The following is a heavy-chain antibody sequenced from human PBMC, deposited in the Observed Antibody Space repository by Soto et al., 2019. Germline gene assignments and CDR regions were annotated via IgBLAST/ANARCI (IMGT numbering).Heavy chain of an antibody. CDR2: IYAGDSDT. CDR1: GYSFSRYW. D-gene: IGHD3-22*01. V-gene: IGHV5-51*01. Sequence: GESLKISCKGSGYSFSRYWITWVRQTPGKGLEWMGLIYAGDSDTRYSPSFQGQVTISADKSITTAYLQWSSLKASDTAIYYCARDTFSGDSSGPHYWGQGTLVTVSS. J-gene: IGHJ4*02. CDR3: ARDTFSGDSSGPHY.